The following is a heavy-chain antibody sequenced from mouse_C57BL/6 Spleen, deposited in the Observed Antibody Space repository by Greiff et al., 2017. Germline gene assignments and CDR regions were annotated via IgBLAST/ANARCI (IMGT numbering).Heavy chain of an antibody. CDR2: ISGGGGNT. J-gene: IGHJ1*03. Sequence: EVKLVESGGGLVKPGGSLKLSCAASGFTFSSYTMSWVRQTPEKRLEWVATISGGGGNTYYPDSVKGRFTISRDNAKNTLYLQMSSLRSEDTALYYCARHNYSIWYFDVWGTGTTVTVSS. CDR1: GFTFSSYT. CDR3: ARHNYSIWYFDV. D-gene: IGHD2-5*01. V-gene: IGHV5-9*01.